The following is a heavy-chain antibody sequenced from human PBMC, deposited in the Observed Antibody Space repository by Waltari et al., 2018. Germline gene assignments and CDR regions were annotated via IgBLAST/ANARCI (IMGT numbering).Heavy chain of an antibody. D-gene: IGHD1-7*01. J-gene: IGHJ6*02. CDR1: GFTFSHAW. Sequence: EVQLVESGGGLVKPGRSLRLSCAASGFTFSHAWLRWVRQAPGKGLEWVGRIKSKTDDGTTDYAAPVKGRFTISRDDSKNTLYLQMNSLKTEDTAVYYYTKINWNYVGGMDVWGQGTTVTVSS. CDR2: IKSKTDDGTT. V-gene: IGHV3-15*01. CDR3: TKINWNYVGGMDV.